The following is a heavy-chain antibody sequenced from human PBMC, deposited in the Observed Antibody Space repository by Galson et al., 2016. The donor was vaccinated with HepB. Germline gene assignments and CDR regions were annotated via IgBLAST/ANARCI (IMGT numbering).Heavy chain of an antibody. D-gene: IGHD6-13*01. CDR1: GFSLSTDGVALGSLINSGVG. J-gene: IGHJ6*04. CDR2: IFWNDDK. CDR3: VHSGITPDGKVDYYGVDV. V-gene: IGHV2-5*01. Sequence: PALVKPTQTLTLTCTFSGFSLSTDGVALGSLINSGVGVGWIRQPPGKALEWLAFIFWNDDKRFRPSLKNRLTINKDDSKNQVVLTITNLDPVDTATYYCVHSGITPDGKVDYYGVDVWGKGTTVTVSS.